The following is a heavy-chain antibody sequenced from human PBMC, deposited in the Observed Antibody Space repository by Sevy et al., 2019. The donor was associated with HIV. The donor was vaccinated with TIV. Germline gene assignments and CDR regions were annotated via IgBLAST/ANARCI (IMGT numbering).Heavy chain of an antibody. D-gene: IGHD3-22*01. V-gene: IGHV3-53*01. CDR1: GFTVSSNY. CDR3: ARAYYYDSSGSPGF. CDR2: IYSGGST. J-gene: IGHJ4*02. Sequence: GGSLILSCAASGFTVSSNYMSWVRQAPGKGLEWVSVIYSGGSTYYADSVKGRFTISRDNSKNTLYLQVNSLRAEDTAVYYCARAYYYDSSGSPGFWGQGTLVTVSS.